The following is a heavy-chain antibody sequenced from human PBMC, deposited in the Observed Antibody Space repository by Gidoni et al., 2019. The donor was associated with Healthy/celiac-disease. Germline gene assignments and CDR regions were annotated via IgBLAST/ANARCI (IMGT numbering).Heavy chain of an antibody. CDR1: AYTCTSYC. CDR3: ATADGSGSYGFDP. D-gene: IGHD3-10*01. Sequence: EVQRLQPGAEVTKPGESPMISCEGAAYTCTSYCIGWVREMPGKGLAWRGIVYPGDSDTRYSPSFQGQVTTSADKSISTAYLQWSSLKASDTAMYYCATADGSGSYGFDPWGQGTLVTVSS. J-gene: IGHJ5*02. CDR2: VYPGDSDT. V-gene: IGHV5-51*03.